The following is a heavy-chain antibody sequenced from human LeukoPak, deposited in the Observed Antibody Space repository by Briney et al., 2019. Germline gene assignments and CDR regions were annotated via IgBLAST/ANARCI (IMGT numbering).Heavy chain of an antibody. CDR1: GGSISSYY. J-gene: IGHJ5*02. CDR2: IYYSGST. V-gene: IGHV4-59*08. Sequence: SETLSLACTVSGGSISSYYWSWIRQPPGKGLEWIGYIYYSGSTNYNPSLKSRVTISVDTSKNQFSLKLSSVTAADTAVYYCARRGAEGWFDPWGQGTLVTVSS. D-gene: IGHD1-26*01. CDR3: ARRGAEGWFDP.